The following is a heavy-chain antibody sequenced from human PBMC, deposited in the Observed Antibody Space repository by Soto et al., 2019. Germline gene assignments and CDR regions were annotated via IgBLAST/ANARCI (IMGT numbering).Heavy chain of an antibody. CDR3: ATSFGSGSRAFDY. Sequence: SVKVSCKASVYTLTSYAMQWVRQSPGQRLEWMGWINPILSFSNSALKFQGRVTLTADKSTGTAYMVLSSLRSEDTAIYYCATSFGSGSRAFDYWGQGALVTGSS. V-gene: IGHV1-69*10. J-gene: IGHJ4*02. D-gene: IGHD3-10*01. CDR1: VYTLTSYA. CDR2: INPILSFS.